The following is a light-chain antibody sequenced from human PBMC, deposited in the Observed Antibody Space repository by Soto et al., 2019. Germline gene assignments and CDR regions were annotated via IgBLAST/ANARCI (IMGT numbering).Light chain of an antibody. Sequence: EIVMTQSPATLSVSPAARATLSCRASQSVNSDLAWYQQTPGQAPRPLIYDASTRAAGVPARFSGSGSGTEFTLTISSLQSEDFALYYCQQYSQWPLYTFGQGTKVDIK. CDR3: QQYSQWPLYT. J-gene: IGKJ2*01. CDR1: QSVNSD. CDR2: DAS. V-gene: IGKV3-15*01.